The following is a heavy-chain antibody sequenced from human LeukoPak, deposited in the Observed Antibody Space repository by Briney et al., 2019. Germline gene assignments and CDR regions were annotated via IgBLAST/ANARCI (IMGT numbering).Heavy chain of an antibody. CDR3: ATAIYGSGSYGTD. D-gene: IGHD3-10*01. CDR1: GFNVSFNY. J-gene: IGHJ4*02. Sequence: AGGSLRLSCAASGFNVSFNYMSWVRQAPGKGLEWVSVIYSGGTTYYADSVKGRFTISRDNSKNTLYLQMNSLRAEDTAVYYCATAIYGSGSYGTDWGQGTLVTVSS. CDR2: IYSGGTT. V-gene: IGHV3-66*01.